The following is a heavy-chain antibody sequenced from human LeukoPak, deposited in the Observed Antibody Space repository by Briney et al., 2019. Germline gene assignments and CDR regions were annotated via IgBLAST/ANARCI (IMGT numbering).Heavy chain of an antibody. CDR1: GYTFTSYD. CDR3: ARIVGATFGDNWFDP. J-gene: IGHJ5*02. Sequence: SVKVSCKASGYTFTSYDINWVRQAPGQGLEWMGGIIPIFGTANYAQKFQGRVTITADESTSTAYVELSSLRSEDTAVYYCARIVGATFGDNWFDPWGQGTLVTVSS. CDR2: IIPIFGTA. V-gene: IGHV1-69*13. D-gene: IGHD1-26*01.